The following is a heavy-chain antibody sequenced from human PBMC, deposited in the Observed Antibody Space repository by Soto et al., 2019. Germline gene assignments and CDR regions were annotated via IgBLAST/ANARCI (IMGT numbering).Heavy chain of an antibody. CDR1: GYTFITYG. V-gene: IGHV1-18*01. CDR3: ARGGAHYYDSSGYYFDY. CDR2: VSTYNGNT. D-gene: IGHD3-22*01. J-gene: IGHJ4*02. Sequence: ASVKVSCKASGYTFITYGINWVRQAPGQGLEWMGWVSTYNGNTNFAQKFQGRVAMTTDTSTSTAYMELRSLTSDDTALYYCARGGAHYYDSSGYYFDYWGQGTLVTVSS.